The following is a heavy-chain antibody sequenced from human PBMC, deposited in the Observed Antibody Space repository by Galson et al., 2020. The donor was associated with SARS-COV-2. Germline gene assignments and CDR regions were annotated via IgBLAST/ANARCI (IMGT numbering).Heavy chain of an antibody. CDR2: IYHSGST. CDR1: GGSISSGGYY. J-gene: IGHJ3*02. CDR3: ARTSGGTDAFDI. V-gene: IGHV4-31*03. D-gene: IGHD1-1*01. Sequence: SQTLSLTCTVSGGSISSGGYYWSWIRQHPGKGLEWIGYIYHSGSTYYNPSLKSRVTISVDTSKNQFSLKLSSVTAADTAVYYCARTSGGTDAFDIWGQGTMVTVSS.